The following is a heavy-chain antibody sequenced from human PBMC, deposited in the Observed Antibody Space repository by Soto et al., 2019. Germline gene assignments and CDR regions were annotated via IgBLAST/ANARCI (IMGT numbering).Heavy chain of an antibody. CDR2: ISSSGSTI. Sequence: LRLSCAASGFTFSDYYMSWIRQAPGKGLEWVSYISSSGSTIYYADSVKGRFTISRDNAKNSLYLQMNSLRAEDTAVYYCARLGLRPYYYYYYMDVWGKGTTVTVSS. CDR1: GFTFSDYY. D-gene: IGHD3-16*01. J-gene: IGHJ6*03. CDR3: ARLGLRPYYYYYYMDV. V-gene: IGHV3-11*01.